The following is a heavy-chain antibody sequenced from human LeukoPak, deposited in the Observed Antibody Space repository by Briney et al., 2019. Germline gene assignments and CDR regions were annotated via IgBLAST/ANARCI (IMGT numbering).Heavy chain of an antibody. V-gene: IGHV4-4*02. J-gene: IGHJ6*03. CDR3: ARSTPASEDYYMDV. D-gene: IGHD6-13*01. CDR1: GGSFSSSSS. CDR2: IYHSGYT. Sequence: SETLSLTCAVSGGSFSSSSSWSWVRQPPGKGLEWIGEIYHSGYTNYNPSLKSRVTISLDKSKNHFSLKLSSVTAADTAVYYCARSTPASEDYYMDVWGKGTTVTVSS.